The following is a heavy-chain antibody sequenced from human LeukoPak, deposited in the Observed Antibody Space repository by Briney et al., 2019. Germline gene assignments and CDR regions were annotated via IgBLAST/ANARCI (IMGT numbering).Heavy chain of an antibody. J-gene: IGHJ4*02. V-gene: IGHV3-30*18. Sequence: GRSLRLSCAASGFTFSSYGMHWVRQAPGKGLEWVAVIPYDGSNKYYADSVKGRFTISRDNSKHTLYLQMNSLRAEDTAVYYCAKEGAAAAGTFDYWGQGTLVTVSS. CDR2: IPYDGSNK. CDR1: GFTFSSYG. D-gene: IGHD6-13*01. CDR3: AKEGAAAAGTFDY.